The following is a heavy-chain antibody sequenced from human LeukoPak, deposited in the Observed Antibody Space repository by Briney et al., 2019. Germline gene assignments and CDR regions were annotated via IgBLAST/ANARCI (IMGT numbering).Heavy chain of an antibody. Sequence: PSETLSLTCTVSGGSISSGSYYWSWIRQPAGKGLEWIGRIYTSGSTNYNPSLRSRVTISVDTSKNQFSLKLSSVTAADTAVYYCARVGRITRNFDIWGQGTMVTVSS. CDR2: IYTSGST. D-gene: IGHD3-3*01. CDR3: ARVGRITRNFDI. CDR1: GGSISSGSYY. J-gene: IGHJ3*02. V-gene: IGHV4-61*02.